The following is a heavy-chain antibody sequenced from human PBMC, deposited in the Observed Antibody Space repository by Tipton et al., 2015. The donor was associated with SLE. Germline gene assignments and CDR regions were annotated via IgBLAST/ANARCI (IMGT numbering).Heavy chain of an antibody. CDR3: ARDRAGAECGVDL. V-gene: IGHV4-59*01. CDR2: IYYSGST. D-gene: IGHD3-3*01. CDR1: GGSISSYY. J-gene: IGHJ3*01. Sequence: TLSLTCTVSGGSISSYYWSWIRQPPGKGLEWIGYIYYSGSTNYNPSLKSRVTISVDTSKNQFSLKLSSVTAAATAVYYCARDRAGAECGVDLWGRGSVVTVSS.